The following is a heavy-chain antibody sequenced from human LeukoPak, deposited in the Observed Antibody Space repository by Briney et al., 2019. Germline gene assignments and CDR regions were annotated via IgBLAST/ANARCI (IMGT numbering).Heavy chain of an antibody. D-gene: IGHD6-6*01. CDR3: ARGSGSSGNGAFDI. CDR1: GGSISSVSCY. J-gene: IGHJ3*02. Sequence: MASQTLSLTCTVSGGSISSVSCYWNWIRQPAGKGLEWIGRIYSSGSTHYNPSLKSRVTISLDTSKNQFSLKLNSVTAADTAVFYCARGSGSSGNGAFDIWGQGTMVTVSS. V-gene: IGHV4-61*02. CDR2: IYSSGST.